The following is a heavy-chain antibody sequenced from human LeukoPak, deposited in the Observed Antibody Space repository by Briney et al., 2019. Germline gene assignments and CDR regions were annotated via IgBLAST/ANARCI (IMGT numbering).Heavy chain of an antibody. Sequence: PGGSLRLSCAASGFTFSSYSMNWVRQAPGKGLEWVSYISSSSSTTYYADSVKGRFTISRDNSKNTLYLQMNSLRAEDTAVYYCAKDTTIFGVVITYLALWGQGTLVTVSS. CDR3: AKDTTIFGVVITYLAL. CDR2: ISSSSSTT. D-gene: IGHD3-3*01. J-gene: IGHJ4*02. CDR1: GFTFSSYS. V-gene: IGHV3-48*01.